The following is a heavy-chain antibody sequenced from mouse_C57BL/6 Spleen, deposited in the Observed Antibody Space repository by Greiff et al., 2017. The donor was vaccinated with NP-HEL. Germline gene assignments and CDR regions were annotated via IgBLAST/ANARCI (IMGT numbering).Heavy chain of an antibody. V-gene: IGHV1-80*01. D-gene: IGHD1-1*01. CDR3: ARYDYYGSSSFAY. CDR1: GYAFSSYW. J-gene: IGHJ3*01. Sequence: ESGAELVKPGASVKISCKASGYAFSSYWMNWVKQRPGKGLEWIGQIYPGDGDTNYNGKFKGKATLTADKSSSTAYMQLSSLTSEDSAVYFCARYDYYGSSSFAYWGQGTLVTVSA. CDR2: IYPGDGDT.